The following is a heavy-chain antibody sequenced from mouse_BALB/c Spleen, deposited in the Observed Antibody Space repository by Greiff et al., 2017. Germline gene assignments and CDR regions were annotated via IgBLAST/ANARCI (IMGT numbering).Heavy chain of an antibody. CDR3: ARGYGSSYPYYFDY. CDR1: GFTFSSYA. Sequence: EVKLVESGGGLVKPGGSLKLSCAASGFTFSSYAMSWVRQSPEKRLEWVAEISSGGSYTYYPDTVTGRFTISRDNAKNTLYLEMSSLRSEDTAMYYCARGYGSSYPYYFDYWGQGTTLTVSS. D-gene: IGHD1-1*01. V-gene: IGHV5-9-4*01. J-gene: IGHJ2*01. CDR2: ISSGGSYT.